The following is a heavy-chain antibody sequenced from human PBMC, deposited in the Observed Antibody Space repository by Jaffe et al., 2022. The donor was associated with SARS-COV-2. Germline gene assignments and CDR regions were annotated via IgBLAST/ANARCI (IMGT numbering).Heavy chain of an antibody. CDR3: ARLTSEGAHCSSTFCVGSFHL. V-gene: IGHV4-39*01. CDR2: IYYSGTS. D-gene: IGHD2-2*01. CDR1: GGPISSGDCY. J-gene: IGHJ3*01. Sequence: QLQLQESGPGLVKPSETLSLTCTVSGGPISSGDCYWAWIRQSPGKGLEWIGNIYYSGTSYYNPSLMSRLTMSVDTSKNQFSLRLSSVTAADTAVYYCARLTSEGAHCSSTFCVGSFHLWGQGTVVTVSS.